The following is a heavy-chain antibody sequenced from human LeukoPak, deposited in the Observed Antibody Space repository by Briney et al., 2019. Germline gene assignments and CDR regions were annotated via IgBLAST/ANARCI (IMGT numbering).Heavy chain of an antibody. CDR1: GGSFSGYY. J-gene: IGHJ5*02. Sequence: SETLSLTCAAYGGSFSGYYWSWIRQPPGKGLEWIGEINHSGSTNYNPSLKSRVTISVDTSKNQFSLKLSSVTAADTAVYYCARGPGYCSSTSCYRFDPWGQGTLVTVSS. CDR2: INHSGST. V-gene: IGHV4-34*01. CDR3: ARGPGYCSSTSCYRFDP. D-gene: IGHD2-2*01.